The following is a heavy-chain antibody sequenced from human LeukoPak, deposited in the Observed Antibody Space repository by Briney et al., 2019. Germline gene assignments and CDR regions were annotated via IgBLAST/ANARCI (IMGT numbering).Heavy chain of an antibody. CDR2: INHSGGT. V-gene: IGHV4-34*01. CDR1: GGSFSGYY. Sequence: SETLSLTCAVYGGSFSGYYWSWIRQPPGKGLEWIGEINHSGGTNYNPSLKSRVTISVDTSKNQFSLKLSSVTAADTAVYYCARGGHYDAFDIWGQGTMVTVSS. J-gene: IGHJ3*02. CDR3: ARGGHYDAFDI. D-gene: IGHD3-3*02.